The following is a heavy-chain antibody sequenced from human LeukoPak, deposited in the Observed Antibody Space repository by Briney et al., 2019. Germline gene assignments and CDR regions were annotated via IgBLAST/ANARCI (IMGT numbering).Heavy chain of an antibody. V-gene: IGHV3-21*01. CDR3: ATDSKGGYDYYYYGMDV. Sequence: GGSLRLSCAASGFTFSSYSMNWVRQAPGKGLEWVSSLSSSSTYISYADSVKGRFTISRDSAKNSLYLQMNSLRAEDTAVYYCATDSKGGYDYYYYGMDVWGQGTTVTVSS. CDR1: GFTFSSYS. J-gene: IGHJ6*02. D-gene: IGHD2-15*01. CDR2: LSSSSTYI.